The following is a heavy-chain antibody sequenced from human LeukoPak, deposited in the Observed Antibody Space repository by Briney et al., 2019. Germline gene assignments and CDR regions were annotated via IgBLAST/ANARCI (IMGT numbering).Heavy chain of an antibody. CDR1: GYTFTSYD. Sequence: ASVKVSCKASGYTFTSYDINWVRQAAGQGLEWMGWMGPRHGYTGYAQNLQGRITMTRDTSISTAYMELSSLTSDDTAVYYCARGWISGAISEHYFENWGQGTLVTVSS. CDR3: ARGWISGAISEHYFEN. D-gene: IGHD4-23*01. V-gene: IGHV1-8*01. J-gene: IGHJ4*02. CDR2: MGPRHGYT.